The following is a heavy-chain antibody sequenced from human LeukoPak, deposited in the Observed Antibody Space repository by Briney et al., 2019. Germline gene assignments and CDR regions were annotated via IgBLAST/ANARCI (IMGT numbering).Heavy chain of an antibody. V-gene: IGHV4-31*03. CDR2: IYYSGST. CDR1: GGSISSGGYY. Sequence: SETLSLTCTVSGGSISSGGYYWSWIRQHPGKGLEWIGYIYYSGSTYYNPSLKSRVTISVDTSKNQFSLKLSSVTAADTAVYYCARDQGRGPSAFDIWGQGTMVTVSS. D-gene: IGHD3-10*01. CDR3: ARDQGRGPSAFDI. J-gene: IGHJ3*02.